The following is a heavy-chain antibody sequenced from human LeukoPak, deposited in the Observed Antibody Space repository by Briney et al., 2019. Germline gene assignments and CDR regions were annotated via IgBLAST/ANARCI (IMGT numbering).Heavy chain of an antibody. J-gene: IGHJ5*02. CDR3: ASRVATIGNWFDP. CDR2: INHSGST. D-gene: IGHD5-12*01. CDR1: GGSSSGYY. Sequence: SETLSLTCAVYGGSSSGYYWSWIRQPPGKGLEWIGEINHSGSTNYNPSLKSRVTISVDTSKNQFSLKLSSVTAADTAVYYCASRVATIGNWFDPWGQGTLVTVSS. V-gene: IGHV4-34*01.